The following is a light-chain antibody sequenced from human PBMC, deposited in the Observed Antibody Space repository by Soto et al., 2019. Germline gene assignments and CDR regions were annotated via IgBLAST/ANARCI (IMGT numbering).Light chain of an antibody. Sequence: QCALTQHRSVSGSPGQSVAISCTGTTSDVGGYDYVSWHQQHPGKAPELIIFDVSKRPSGVPDRFSGSKSGNTASLTISGLQAEDEADYFCCSYAGDFYVFGSGTKVTVL. J-gene: IGLJ1*01. CDR1: TSDVGGYDY. CDR2: DVS. CDR3: CSYAGDFYV. V-gene: IGLV2-11*01.